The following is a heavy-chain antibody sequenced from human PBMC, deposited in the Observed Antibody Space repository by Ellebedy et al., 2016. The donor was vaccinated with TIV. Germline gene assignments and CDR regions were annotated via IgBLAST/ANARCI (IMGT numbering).Heavy chain of an antibody. D-gene: IGHD1-26*01. CDR2: ISWNSGSI. CDR1: GFTFDDYA. V-gene: IGHV3-9*01. CDR3: AKGPTTRYYYMDV. Sequence: GGSLRLXCAASGFTFDDYAMHWVRQAPGRGLEWVSGISWNSGSIGYADSVKGRFTISRDNAKNSLYLQMNSLRAEDTAVYYCAKGPTTRYYYMDVWGKGTTVTVSS. J-gene: IGHJ6*03.